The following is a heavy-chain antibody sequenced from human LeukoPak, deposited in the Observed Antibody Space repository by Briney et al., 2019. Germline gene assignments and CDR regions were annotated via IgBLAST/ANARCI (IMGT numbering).Heavy chain of an antibody. CDR1: GGTFSSYA. D-gene: IGHD6-13*01. CDR2: MNPNSGNT. CDR3: ARADIAAAGTYGY. V-gene: IGHV1-8*02. Sequence: ASVKVSCKASGGTFSSYAISWVRQAPGQGLEWMGWMNPNSGNTGYAQKFQGRVTMTRNTSISTAYMELSSLRSEDTAVYYCARADIAAAGTYGYWGQGTLVTVSS. J-gene: IGHJ4*02.